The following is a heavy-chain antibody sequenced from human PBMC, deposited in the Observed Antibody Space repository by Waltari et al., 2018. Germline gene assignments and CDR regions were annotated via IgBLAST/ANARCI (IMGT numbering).Heavy chain of an antibody. CDR1: GYSIDRGYF. V-gene: IGHV4-38-2*01. Sequence: QVQLQESGPGLVKPSETLSLTCDVSGYSIDRGYFWGWIRQRPGKGLEWIGLIFHAGFTDNSPALKGSVSISVDKSKNQVSLNLSSGTAADTAGYDCARAPGVAAAAYFDYWGQGILVTVSS. CDR2: IFHAGFT. J-gene: IGHJ4*02. D-gene: IGHD6-13*01. CDR3: ARAPGVAAAAYFDY.